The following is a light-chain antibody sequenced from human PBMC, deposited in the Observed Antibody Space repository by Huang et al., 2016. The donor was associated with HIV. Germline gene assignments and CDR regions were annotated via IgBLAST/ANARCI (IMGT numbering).Light chain of an antibody. Sequence: DIQMTQSPSSLSAFVGDTVTITCRASQGISNSVAWYQQKPGKAPKVLLYSTSILESGVPSRFRGGGSGTDYTLTINSLQPDDFATYYCQQYYTSPTFGQGSKVEIK. CDR2: STS. J-gene: IGKJ1*01. CDR1: QGISNS. CDR3: QQYYTSPT. V-gene: IGKV1-NL1*01.